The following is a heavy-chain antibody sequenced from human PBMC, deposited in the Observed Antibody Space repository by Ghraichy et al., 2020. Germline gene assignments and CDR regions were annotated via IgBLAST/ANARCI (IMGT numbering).Heavy chain of an antibody. V-gene: IGHV4-31*03. Sequence: SETLSLTCTVSGGSISSGGYYWSWIRQHPGKGLEWIGYIYYSGSTYYNPSLKSRVTISVDTSKNQFSLKLSSVTAADTAVYYCARKYYYDSSGYYPDWYFDLWGRGTLVTVSS. CDR1: GGSISSGGYY. J-gene: IGHJ2*01. CDR2: IYYSGST. D-gene: IGHD3-22*01. CDR3: ARKYYYDSSGYYPDWYFDL.